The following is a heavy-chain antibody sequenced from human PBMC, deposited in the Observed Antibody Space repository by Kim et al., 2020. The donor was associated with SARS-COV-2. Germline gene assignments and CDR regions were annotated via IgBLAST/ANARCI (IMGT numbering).Heavy chain of an antibody. Sequence: GGSLRLSCAVSGLNVSSNYMSWVRQAPGKGLEWVSVIHSGTSTDYADSVKGRFTISRGSSKNTLYLQLNSLRAEDTAAYYCARGGALVDDVRYYVDNWGRGTQVTVSS. CDR2: IHSGTST. D-gene: IGHD2-8*02. CDR3: ARGGALVDDVRYYVDN. V-gene: IGHV3-53*01. CDR1: GLNVSSNY. J-gene: IGHJ4*02.